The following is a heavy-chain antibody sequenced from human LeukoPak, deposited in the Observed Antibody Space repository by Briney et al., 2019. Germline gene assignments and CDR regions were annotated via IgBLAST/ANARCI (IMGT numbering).Heavy chain of an antibody. CDR2: ISGSGGST. J-gene: IGHJ4*02. D-gene: IGHD2-15*01. V-gene: IGHV3-23*01. CDR3: AKDQARDIVVVVAATNFDY. CDR1: GFTVSSNY. Sequence: GGSLRLSCAASGFTVSSNYMSWVRQAPGKGLEWVSAISGSGGSTYYADSVKGRFTISRDNSKNTLYLQMNSLRAEDTAVYYCAKDQARDIVVVVAATNFDYWGQGTLVTVSS.